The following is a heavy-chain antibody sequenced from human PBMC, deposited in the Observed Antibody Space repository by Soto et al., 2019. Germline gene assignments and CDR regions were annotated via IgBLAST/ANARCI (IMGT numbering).Heavy chain of an antibody. V-gene: IGHV3-11*01. CDR2: ISSSGSTI. J-gene: IGHJ3*02. CDR1: GFTFSDYY. CDR3: AREPVLRFLEWRGSFDI. D-gene: IGHD3-3*01. Sequence: QVQLVESGGVLVKPGGSLRLSCAASGFTFSDYYMRWIRQAPGKGLEWVSYISSSGSTIYYADSVKGRFTISRDNAKNSLYLQMNSLRAEDTAVYYCAREPVLRFLEWRGSFDIWGQGTMVTVSS.